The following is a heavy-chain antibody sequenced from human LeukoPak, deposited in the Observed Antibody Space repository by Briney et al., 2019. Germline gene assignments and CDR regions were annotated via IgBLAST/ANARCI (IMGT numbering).Heavy chain of an antibody. Sequence: GESLRLSCAASGFTFTTYWMSWVRQLPGKGLEWVANINQDGTEKYYVDSVKGRFTISRDNSKSTLYIQMNSLRAEDTAVYYCARAKPKNMVRGLIMRRESRYYFDYWGQGTLVTVSS. J-gene: IGHJ4*02. CDR2: INQDGTEK. CDR1: GFTFTTYW. D-gene: IGHD3-10*01. V-gene: IGHV3-7*03. CDR3: ARAKPKNMVRGLIMRRESRYYFDY.